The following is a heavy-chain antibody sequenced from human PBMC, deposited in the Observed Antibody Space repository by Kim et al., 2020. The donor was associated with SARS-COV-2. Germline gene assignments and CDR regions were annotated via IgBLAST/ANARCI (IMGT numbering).Heavy chain of an antibody. Sequence: GGSLRLSCAASGFTFDDYTMHWVRQAPGKGLEWVSLISWDGGSTYYADSVKGRFTISRDNSKNSLYLQMNSLRTEDTALYYRAKAKDLGLRYFDWLLLRAAFDIWGQGTMVTVSS. CDR2: ISWDGGST. V-gene: IGHV3-43*01. CDR1: GFTFDDYT. CDR3: AKAKDLGLRYFDWLLLRAAFDI. D-gene: IGHD3-9*01. J-gene: IGHJ3*02.